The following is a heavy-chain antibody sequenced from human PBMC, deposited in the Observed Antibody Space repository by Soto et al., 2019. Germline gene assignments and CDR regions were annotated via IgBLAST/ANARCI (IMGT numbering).Heavy chain of an antibody. D-gene: IGHD3-3*01. CDR1: GGTFSSYA. J-gene: IGHJ4*02. Sequence: GASVKVSCKASGGTFSSYAISWVRQAPGQGLERMGGIIPIFGTANYAQKFQGRVTITADESTSTAYMELSSLRSEDTAVYYCARFVGGYYYFDYWGQGTLVTVSS. CDR3: ARFVGGYYYFDY. V-gene: IGHV1-69*13. CDR2: IIPIFGTA.